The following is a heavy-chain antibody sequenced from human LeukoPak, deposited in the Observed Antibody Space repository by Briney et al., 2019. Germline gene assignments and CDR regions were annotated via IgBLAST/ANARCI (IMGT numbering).Heavy chain of an antibody. CDR3: ARGIEGYCSGGSCPDWFDP. J-gene: IGHJ5*02. CDR1: GYTFTSYD. CDR2: MNPNSGNT. Sequence: ASVKVSCKASGYTFTSYDINWVLQATGQGLEWMVWMNPNSGNTGYAQKFQGRVTMTRKTSISTAYMELSSLRSEDTAVYYCARGIEGYCSGGSCPDWFDPWGQGTLVTVSS. V-gene: IGHV1-8*01. D-gene: IGHD2-15*01.